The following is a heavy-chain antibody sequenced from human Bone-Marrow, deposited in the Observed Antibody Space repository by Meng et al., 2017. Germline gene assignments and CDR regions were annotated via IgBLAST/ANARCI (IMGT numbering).Heavy chain of an antibody. CDR1: GFTFSSYE. Sequence: GESLKIPCAASGFTFSSYEMNWVRQAPGKGLEWVSYISSSGSTIYYADSVKGRFTISRDNAKNSLYLQMNSLRAEDTAVYYCASNVVVTAIDAFDIWGQGTMVTVSS. D-gene: IGHD2-21*02. V-gene: IGHV3-48*03. J-gene: IGHJ3*02. CDR3: ASNVVVTAIDAFDI. CDR2: ISSSGSTI.